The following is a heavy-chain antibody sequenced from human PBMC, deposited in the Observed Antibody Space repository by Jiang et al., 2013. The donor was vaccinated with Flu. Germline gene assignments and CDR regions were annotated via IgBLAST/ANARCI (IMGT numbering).Heavy chain of an antibody. J-gene: IGHJ4*02. CDR3: ARGVWYYGSGSYSLPFDY. D-gene: IGHD3-10*01. V-gene: IGHV1-3*01. CDR1: GYTFTSYA. Sequence: SGAEVKKPGASVKVSCKASGYTFTSYAMHWVRQAPGQRLEWMGWINAGNGNTKYSQKFQGRVTITRDTSASTAYMELSSLRSEDTAVYYCARGVWYYGSGSYSLPFDYWGQGTLVTVSS. CDR2: INAGNGNT.